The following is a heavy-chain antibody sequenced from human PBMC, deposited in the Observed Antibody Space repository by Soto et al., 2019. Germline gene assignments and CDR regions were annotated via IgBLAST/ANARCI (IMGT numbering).Heavy chain of an antibody. CDR3: ALIRYIGYERCFDP. CDR2: IFSNDEK. V-gene: IGHV2-26*01. D-gene: IGHD5-12*01. Sequence: QVTLKESGPVLVKPTETLTLTCTVSGFSLSNARMGVSWIRQPPGKALEWLAHIFSNDEKSYSTSLKSRLTTSKDNSKSQLVLTMTNMDPVDTATYYCALIRYIGYERCFDPWGQGTLVTVSS. J-gene: IGHJ5*02. CDR1: GFSLSNARMG.